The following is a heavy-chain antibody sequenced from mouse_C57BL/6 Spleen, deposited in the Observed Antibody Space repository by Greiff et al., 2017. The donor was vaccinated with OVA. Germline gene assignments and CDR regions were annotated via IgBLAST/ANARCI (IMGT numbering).Heavy chain of an antibody. D-gene: IGHD2-1*01. J-gene: IGHJ1*03. CDR1: GYTFTTYP. CDR2: FHPYNDDT. V-gene: IGHV1-47*01. CDR3: ARRYYGNRYWYFDV. Sequence: VQRVESGAELVKPGASVKMSCKASGYTFTTYPIEWMKQNHGKSLEWIGNFHPYNDDTKYNEKFKGKATLTVEKSSSTVYLELSRLTSDDSAVYYCARRYYGNRYWYFDVWGTGTTVTVSS.